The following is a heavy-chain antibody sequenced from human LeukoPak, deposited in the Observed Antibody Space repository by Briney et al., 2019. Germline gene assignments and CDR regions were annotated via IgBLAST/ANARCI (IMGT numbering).Heavy chain of an antibody. Sequence: ETLSLTCTVSGGSISPDYWNWIRQPPGKGLEWVSAISGSGYSTYYADSVKGRFTISRDNSKNTLYLQMNSLRAEDTAVYYCAKEAGYSGYDYPDYWGQGTLVTVSS. CDR1: GGSISPDY. J-gene: IGHJ4*02. CDR3: AKEAGYSGYDYPDY. CDR2: ISGSGYST. D-gene: IGHD5-12*01. V-gene: IGHV3-23*01.